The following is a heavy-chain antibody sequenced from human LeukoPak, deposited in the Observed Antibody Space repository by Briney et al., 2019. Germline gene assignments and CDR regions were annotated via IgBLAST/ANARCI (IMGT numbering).Heavy chain of an antibody. V-gene: IGHV1-18*01. CDR2: INPNSGGT. J-gene: IGHJ5*02. CDR3: ARYYDILTGYFRWFDP. CDR1: GGTFSSYA. D-gene: IGHD3-9*01. Sequence: ASVKVSCKASGGTFSSYAISWVRQAPGQGLEWMGWINPNSGGTNYAQKFQGRVTMTTDTSTSTAYMELRSLRSDDTAVYYCARYYDILTGYFRWFDPWGQGTLVTVSS.